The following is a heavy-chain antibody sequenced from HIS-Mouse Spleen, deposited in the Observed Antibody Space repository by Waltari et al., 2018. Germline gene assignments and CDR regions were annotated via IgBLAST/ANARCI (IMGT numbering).Heavy chain of an antibody. J-gene: IGHJ3*02. CDR2: INSDGSST. CDR1: GFTFSSYG. CDR3: ARGMGSSWPYDAFDI. V-gene: IGHV3-74*01. Sequence: EVQLVESGGGLVQPGGSLRLSCPASGFTFSSYGRHGFRQAPGQGLVWVSRINSDGSSTSYADSVKGRFTISRDNAKNTLYLQMNSLRAEDTAVYYCARGMGSSWPYDAFDIWGQGTMVTVSS. D-gene: IGHD6-13*01.